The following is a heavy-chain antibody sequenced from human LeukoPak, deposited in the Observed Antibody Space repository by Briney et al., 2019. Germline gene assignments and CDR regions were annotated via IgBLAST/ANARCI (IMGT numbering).Heavy chain of an antibody. V-gene: IGHV1-8*01. CDR3: ARRTGATGTTLGY. CDR1: GYTFTSYD. Sequence: ASVKVSCKASGYTFTSYDINWVRQAPGQGLEWMGWMNTNSGNTGYARKVQGRVTMTRNTSISTAYMELSSLRSEDTAVYYCARRTGATGTTLGYWGQGTLVTVSS. CDR2: MNTNSGNT. J-gene: IGHJ4*02. D-gene: IGHD1-1*01.